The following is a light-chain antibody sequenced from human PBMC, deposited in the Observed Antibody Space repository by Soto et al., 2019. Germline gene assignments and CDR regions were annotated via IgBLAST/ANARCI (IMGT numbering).Light chain of an antibody. Sequence: DIQMTQTPSTLCAAVGGRVTITCRASQSISSWLAWYQQKPGKAPKLLIYKASSLESGVPSRFSGSGSGTEFTLTISSLQPDDFATYYCQQYNSYPWTFGQGTKVDIK. CDR3: QQYNSYPWT. V-gene: IGKV1-5*03. J-gene: IGKJ1*01. CDR2: KAS. CDR1: QSISSW.